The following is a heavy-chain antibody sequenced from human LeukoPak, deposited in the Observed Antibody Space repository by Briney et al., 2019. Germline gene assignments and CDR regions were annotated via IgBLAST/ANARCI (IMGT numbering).Heavy chain of an antibody. Sequence: SETLSLTCTVSGGSISSYYWSWIRQPPGKGLEWIGSIYYSGSTYYNPSLKSRVTISVDTSKNQFSLKLSSVTAADMAVYYCARDSSTVTYWYSDLWGRGTLVTVSS. J-gene: IGHJ2*01. CDR1: GGSISSYY. CDR2: IYYSGST. V-gene: IGHV4-59*01. D-gene: IGHD4-17*01. CDR3: ARDSSTVTYWYSDL.